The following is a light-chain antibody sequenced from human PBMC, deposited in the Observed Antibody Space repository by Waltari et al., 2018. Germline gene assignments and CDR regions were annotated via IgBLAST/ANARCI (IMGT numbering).Light chain of an antibody. Sequence: QSVLTQPPSASGTPGQRVTISFSGSSSNIGSNVVNWYQQVPGTTPKLLIYRNDQRPSGVPDRFSGSKSGTSASLASSGLRSEDEADYYCAAWDDKLGGRWEFGGGTKLTVL. CDR2: RND. CDR1: SSNIGSNV. V-gene: IGLV1-47*01. CDR3: AAWDDKLGGRWE. J-gene: IGLJ2*01.